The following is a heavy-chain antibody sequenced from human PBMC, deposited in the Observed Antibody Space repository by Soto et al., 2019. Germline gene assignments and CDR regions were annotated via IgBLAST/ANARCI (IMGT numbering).Heavy chain of an antibody. Sequence: VASVKVSCKASGFTFTSSAVQWVRQARGQRLEWIGWIVVGSGNTNYAQKFQERVTITRDMSTSTAYMELSSLRSEDTAVYYCAAEGRSSGWYGIDYFDYWGQGTLVTVSS. CDR1: GFTFTSSA. V-gene: IGHV1-58*01. CDR3: AAEGRSSGWYGIDYFDY. D-gene: IGHD6-19*01. CDR2: IVVGSGNT. J-gene: IGHJ4*02.